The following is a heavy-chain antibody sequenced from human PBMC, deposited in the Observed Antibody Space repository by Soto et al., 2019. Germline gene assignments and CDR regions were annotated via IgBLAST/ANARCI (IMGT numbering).Heavy chain of an antibody. CDR1: GDSITNSNYY. J-gene: IGHJ5*02. CDR2: IHYSRNT. D-gene: IGHD2-2*01. Sequence: NPSETLSLTCTVSGDSITNSNYYWGWIRQPPGKGLEWIGSIHYSRNTYYNPSLRGRGSLSVDTSKHQYSLKLNSVTAADTAVYFCARQISTNTWYNWFDPWGQGSLVTVSS. V-gene: IGHV4-39*01. CDR3: ARQISTNTWYNWFDP.